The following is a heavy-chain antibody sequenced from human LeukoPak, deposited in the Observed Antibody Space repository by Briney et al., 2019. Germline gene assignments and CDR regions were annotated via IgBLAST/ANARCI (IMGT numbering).Heavy chain of an antibody. J-gene: IGHJ6*02. CDR2: IRGIGGST. CDR3: TEDGGFFYYYYGMDV. CDR1: GLTLSSYS. V-gene: IGHV3-23*01. Sequence: GGSMRLSCAAYGLTLSSYSMSWVRQAPGKGLEWVSAIRGIGGSTYYADSVEGRFTIPRPNSKNPPYRQMNSQMAEDTSVTVRTEDGGFFYYYYGMDVWGQGTTVTVSS. D-gene: IGHD3-16*01.